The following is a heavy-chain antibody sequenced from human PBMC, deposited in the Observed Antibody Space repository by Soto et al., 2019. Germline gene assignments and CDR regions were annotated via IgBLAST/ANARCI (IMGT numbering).Heavy chain of an antibody. J-gene: IGHJ6*02. D-gene: IGHD5-18*01. Sequence: QVQLVQSGAEVKKPGASVKVSCKASGYTFTSYGISWVRQAPGQGLEWMGWISAYNGNTNYAQKLQGRVTMTTETATSTAYMGLRSLSSDDRAVYYCARDGDTTYYNGMDVWGQGTTVTVSS. CDR1: GYTFTSYG. CDR3: ARDGDTTYYNGMDV. V-gene: IGHV1-18*01. CDR2: ISAYNGNT.